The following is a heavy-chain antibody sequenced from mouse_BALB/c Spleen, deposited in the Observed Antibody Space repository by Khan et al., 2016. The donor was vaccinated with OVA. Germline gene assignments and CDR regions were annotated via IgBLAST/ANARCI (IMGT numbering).Heavy chain of an antibody. J-gene: IGHJ4*01. CDR3: ARQPYYHYNIMDY. CDR2: IWSDGST. Sequence: VQLQESGPGLVAPSQSLSITCTISGFSLTNYGVHWFRQPPGKGLEWLVVIWSDGSTTYNSALKSRLTISKDNSKSQVFLKMNSLQTDDTAMYFCARQPYYHYNIMDYWGQGTSVTVSS. V-gene: IGHV2-6-1*01. D-gene: IGHD2-10*01. CDR1: GFSLTNYG.